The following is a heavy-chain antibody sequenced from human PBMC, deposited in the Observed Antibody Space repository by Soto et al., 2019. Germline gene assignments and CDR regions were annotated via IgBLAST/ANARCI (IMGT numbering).Heavy chain of an antibody. V-gene: IGHV1-69*02. Sequence: QVQLVQSGAEVKKPGSSVKVSCKASGGTFSSYTISWVRQAPGQGLEWMGRIIPILGIANYAQKFQGRVTITADKSTSTAYMELSSLRSEDTAVYYVARGKIVVVAADYYYYGMYVWGQGTTVTVSS. CDR2: IIPILGIA. CDR3: ARGKIVVVAADYYYYGMYV. J-gene: IGHJ6*02. CDR1: GGTFSSYT. D-gene: IGHD2-15*01.